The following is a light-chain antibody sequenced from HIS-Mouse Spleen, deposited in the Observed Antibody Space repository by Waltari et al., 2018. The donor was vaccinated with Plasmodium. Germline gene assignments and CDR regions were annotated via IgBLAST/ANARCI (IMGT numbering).Light chain of an antibody. CDR3: CSYAGSSTFV. CDR2: EGS. V-gene: IGLV2-23*03. J-gene: IGLJ3*02. Sequence: QSALTQPASVSGSPGQSITIPCTGTSRDVGSYTLVSWYQQHPGKAPKLMIYEGSKRPSGVSNRFSGSKSGNTASLTISGLQAEDEADYYCCSYAGSSTFVFGGGTKLTVL. CDR1: SRDVGSYTL.